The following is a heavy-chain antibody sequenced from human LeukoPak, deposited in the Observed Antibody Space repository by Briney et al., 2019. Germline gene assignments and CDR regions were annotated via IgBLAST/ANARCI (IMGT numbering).Heavy chain of an antibody. J-gene: IGHJ4*02. Sequence: ASVKVSCKASGGTFSSYAISWVRQAPGQGLEWMGGIIPIFGTANYAQKFQGRVTITADESTSTVYMELSSLRSEDTAVYYCARLCSSSGWYDDDYWGQGTLVTVSS. CDR3: ARLCSSSGWYDDDY. V-gene: IGHV1-69*13. D-gene: IGHD6-19*01. CDR2: IIPIFGTA. CDR1: GGTFSSYA.